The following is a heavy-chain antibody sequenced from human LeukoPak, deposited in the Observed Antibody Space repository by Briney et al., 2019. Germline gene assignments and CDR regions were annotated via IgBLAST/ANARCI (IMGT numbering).Heavy chain of an antibody. D-gene: IGHD3-22*01. CDR1: GFTFSTYA. Sequence: GGSLRLSCAASGFTFSTYAMSWVRQAPGKGLEWVTTISGGGDKQYADHVKGRFTVSRDDSKNTLYLQMNSLRAKDTALYYCAKDVNSSGYYLGFDYWGQGTLVTVSS. J-gene: IGHJ4*02. CDR2: ISGGGDK. CDR3: AKDVNSSGYYLGFDY. V-gene: IGHV3-23*01.